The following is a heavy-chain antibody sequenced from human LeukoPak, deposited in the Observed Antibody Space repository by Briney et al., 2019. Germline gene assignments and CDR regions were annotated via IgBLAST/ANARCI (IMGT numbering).Heavy chain of an antibody. CDR3: AWLFYYYMDV. D-gene: IGHD3-3*01. J-gene: IGHJ6*03. V-gene: IGHV3-48*03. CDR2: ISASGDSI. Sequence: GGSLRLSCEASGFTFRTTRMTWVRQAPGKGLEYVSPISASGDSIHYADPVKGRFTISRDNAKNSLYLQMNDLRVEDTGVYYCAWLFYYYMDVWGKGTTVIVSS. CDR1: GFTFRTTR.